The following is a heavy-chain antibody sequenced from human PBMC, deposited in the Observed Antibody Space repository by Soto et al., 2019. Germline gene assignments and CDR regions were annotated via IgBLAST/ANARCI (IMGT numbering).Heavy chain of an antibody. CDR3: AKEGSSGWEYYYYMDV. CDR1: GFTFSSYG. D-gene: IGHD6-19*01. J-gene: IGHJ6*03. V-gene: IGHV3-30*18. CDR2: ISYDGSNK. Sequence: GGSLRLSCAASGFTFSSYGMHWVRQAPGKGLEWVAVISYDGSNKYYADSVKGRFTISRDNSKNTLYLQMNSLRAEDTAVYYCAKEGSSGWEYYYYMDVWGKGTTVTVSS.